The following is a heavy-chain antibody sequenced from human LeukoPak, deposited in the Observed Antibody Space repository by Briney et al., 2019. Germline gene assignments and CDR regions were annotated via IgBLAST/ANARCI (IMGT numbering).Heavy chain of an antibody. V-gene: IGHV1-69*04. D-gene: IGHD5-18*01. CDR3: ARVSRGYSYFDY. Sequence: SVKVSCKASGGTFSSYAISWVRQAPGQGLEWMGRIIPILGIANYAQKVQGRVTITADKSTSTAYMELSSLRSEDTAVYYCARVSRGYSYFDYWGQGTLVTVSS. CDR1: GGTFSSYA. CDR2: IIPILGIA. J-gene: IGHJ4*02.